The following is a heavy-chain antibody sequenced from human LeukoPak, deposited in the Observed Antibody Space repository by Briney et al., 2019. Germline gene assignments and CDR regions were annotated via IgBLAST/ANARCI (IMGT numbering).Heavy chain of an antibody. V-gene: IGHV3-7*01. D-gene: IGHD3-3*01. CDR3: ARGRYYDFWSGHDY. CDR2: IKQDGSEK. CDR1: GFTFSSYW. Sequence: GGSLRLSCAASGFTFSSYWMSWVRQAPGKGLEWVAHIKQDGSEKYYVDSVKGRFTISRDNAKNSLYLQMNSLGAEDTAVYYCARGRYYDFWSGHDYWGQGTLVTVSS. J-gene: IGHJ4*02.